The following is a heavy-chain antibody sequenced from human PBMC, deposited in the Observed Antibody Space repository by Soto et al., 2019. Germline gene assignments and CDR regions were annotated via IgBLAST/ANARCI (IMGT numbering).Heavy chain of an antibody. CDR3: ARGTLRGYSGYDDYYYYYYMDV. D-gene: IGHD5-12*01. CDR1: GDSVSSNSAA. Sequence: SQTLSLTCAISGDSVSSNSAAWNWIRQSPSRGLEWLGRTYYRSKWYNDYAVSVKSRITINPDTSKNQFSLQLNSVTPEDTAVYYCARGTLRGYSGYDDYYYYYYMDVWGKGTTVTVSS. V-gene: IGHV6-1*01. J-gene: IGHJ6*03. CDR2: TYYRSKWYN.